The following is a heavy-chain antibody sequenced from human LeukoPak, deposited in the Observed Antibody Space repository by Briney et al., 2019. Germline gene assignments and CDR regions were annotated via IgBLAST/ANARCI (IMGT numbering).Heavy chain of an antibody. D-gene: IGHD3-22*01. V-gene: IGHV3-23*01. Sequence: GGSLRLSCAASGFTFSSYAMSRVRQAPGKGLEWVSAISGSGGSTYYADSVKGRFTISRDNSKNTLYLQMNSLRAEDTAVYYCAKVSITMIVVAPGGYFDLWGRGTLVTVSS. CDR2: ISGSGGST. CDR3: AKVSITMIVVAPGGYFDL. CDR1: GFTFSSYA. J-gene: IGHJ2*01.